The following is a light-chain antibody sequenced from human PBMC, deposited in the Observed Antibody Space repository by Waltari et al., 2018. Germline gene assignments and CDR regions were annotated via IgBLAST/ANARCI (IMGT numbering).Light chain of an antibody. J-gene: IGLJ2*01. CDR1: SLRTSY. V-gene: IGLV3-19*01. CDR3: SSRDSSASHVL. CDR2: GKN. Sequence: SSELTQDPAVSVALGQTVRITCQGDSLRTSYASWYQQKSGQAPVLVLFGKNKRPSGSPDRFFGYDSGLTTALTVTGAQAEDEADYYCSSRDSSASHVLFGRGTRLTVL.